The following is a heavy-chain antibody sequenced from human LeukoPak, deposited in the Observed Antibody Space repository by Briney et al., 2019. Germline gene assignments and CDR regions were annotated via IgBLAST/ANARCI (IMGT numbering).Heavy chain of an antibody. CDR2: IYYSGST. CDR1: GGSISSYY. CDR3: ARDSPRSGYYYYMDV. Sequence: SETLSLTCTVSGGSISSYYWSWLRQPPGKGLEWIGYIYYSGSTNYNPSLKSRVTISVDTSKNQFSLKLSSVTAADTAVYYCARDSPRSGYYYYMDVWGKGTTVTVSS. J-gene: IGHJ6*03. V-gene: IGHV4-59*01.